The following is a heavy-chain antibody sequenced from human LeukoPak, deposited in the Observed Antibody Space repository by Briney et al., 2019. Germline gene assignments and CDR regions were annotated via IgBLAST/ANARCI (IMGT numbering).Heavy chain of an antibody. D-gene: IGHD2-15*01. CDR3: ARGCSGGSCYTFDY. V-gene: IGHV3-48*01. J-gene: IGHJ4*02. Sequence: GGSLRLSCAASGFTFSSYSMNWVRQAPGKGLEWVSYISSSSSTIYYADSVKGRFTISRDNSKNTLYLQMGSLRAEDMAVYYCARGCSGGSCYTFDYWGQGTLVTVSS. CDR1: GFTFSSYS. CDR2: ISSSSSTI.